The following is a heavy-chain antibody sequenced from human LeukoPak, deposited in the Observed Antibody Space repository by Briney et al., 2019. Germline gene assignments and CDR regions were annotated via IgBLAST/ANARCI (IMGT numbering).Heavy chain of an antibody. V-gene: IGHV3-72*01. CDR2: TRNKPKRYTT. CDR3: VRAARESPDNYYYGLDA. CDR1: GFTFSDHY. Sequence: GGSLRLSCAASGFTFSDHYMDWVRQAPGKGLEWVGRTRNKPKRYTTEYAASVKGRFTISRDDSKNSLYLQMNSLKNEDTAVYYCVRAARESPDNYYYGLDAWGQGTTVTGSS. J-gene: IGHJ6*02.